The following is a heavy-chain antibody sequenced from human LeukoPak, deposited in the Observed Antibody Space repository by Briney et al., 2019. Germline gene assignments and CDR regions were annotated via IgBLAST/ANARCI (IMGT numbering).Heavy chain of an antibody. Sequence: EASVKPSCQTSGYTFTGYDIDWVRQAPGQGLGWIGGMKSNSGDTHFAHTFEGRVTMTRNTSISTAFMELSILRAEDTAVYYCARGNYSSIWYPFDYEGQGYRIIVSA. J-gene: IGHJ4*02. CDR1: GYTFTGYD. CDR3: ARGNYSSIWYPFDY. CDR2: MKSNSGDT. V-gene: IGHV1-8*01. D-gene: IGHD6-13*01.